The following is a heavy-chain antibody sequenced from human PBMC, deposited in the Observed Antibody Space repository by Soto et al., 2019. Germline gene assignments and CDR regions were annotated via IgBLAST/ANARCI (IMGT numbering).Heavy chain of an antibody. V-gene: IGHV4-61*01. J-gene: IGHJ4*02. CDR3: ARGGGSSGWLGLFDY. Sequence: QVQLQESGPGLVKPSETLSLTCTVSGGSVSSGSYYWSWIRQPPGKGLEWIGYIYYSGSTNYNPSLQSRVTISVDTSKTQFSLKLSSVTAADTAVYYCARGGGSSGWLGLFDYWGQGTLVTVSS. CDR2: IYYSGST. D-gene: IGHD6-19*01. CDR1: GGSVSSGSYY.